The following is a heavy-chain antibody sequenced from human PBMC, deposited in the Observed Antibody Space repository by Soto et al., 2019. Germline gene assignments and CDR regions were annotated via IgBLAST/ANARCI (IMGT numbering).Heavy chain of an antibody. D-gene: IGHD5-12*01. CDR2: ISYDGSNK. V-gene: IGHV3-30*18. CDR1: GFTFSSYG. J-gene: IGHJ4*02. Sequence: QVQLVESGGGVVQPGRSLRLSCAASGFTFSSYGMHWVRQAPGKGLEWVAVISYDGSNKYYADSVKGRFTISRDNSKNTLYLQMNSLRAEDTAVYYCAKNAGWDGCNYGEVDYWGQGTLVTVSS. CDR3: AKNAGWDGCNYGEVDY.